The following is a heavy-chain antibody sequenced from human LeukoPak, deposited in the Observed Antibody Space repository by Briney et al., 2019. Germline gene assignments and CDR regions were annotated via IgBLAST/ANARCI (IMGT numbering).Heavy chain of an antibody. CDR2: IYYSGST. Sequence: PSETLSLTCAVYGGSFSGYYWSWIRQPPGKGLEWIGYIYYSGSTNYNPSLKSRVTISVDTSKNQFSLKLSSVTAADTAVYYCATVTDGYIDYWGQGTLVTVSS. CDR3: ATVTDGYIDY. J-gene: IGHJ4*02. V-gene: IGHV4-59*01. D-gene: IGHD5-24*01. CDR1: GGSFSGYY.